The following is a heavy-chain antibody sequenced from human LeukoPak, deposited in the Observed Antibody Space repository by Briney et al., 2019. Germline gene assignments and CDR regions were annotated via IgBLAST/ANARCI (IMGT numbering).Heavy chain of an antibody. CDR3: AKNGGSWYGDYNGY. V-gene: IGHV3-23*01. D-gene: IGHD4-17*01. CDR2: ISGSGGST. J-gene: IGHJ4*02. Sequence: GGSLRLSCAASGFTFSSYAMSWVRQAPGKGLEWVSAISGSGGSTYYADSVKGRFTISRDNSKNTLYLQMNSLRAEDTTVYYCAKNGGSWYGDYNGYWGQGTLVTVSS. CDR1: GFTFSSYA.